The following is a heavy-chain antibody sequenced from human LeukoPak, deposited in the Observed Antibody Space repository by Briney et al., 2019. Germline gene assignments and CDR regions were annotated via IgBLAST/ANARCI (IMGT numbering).Heavy chain of an antibody. CDR2: IYPGDSDT. CDR1: GYSFTSYW. Sequence: GGSLKISCQGSGYSFTSYWIGWVRQVPGKGLEWMGIIYPGDSDTRYSPSFQGQVTTSADKSISTAYLQWSSLKASDTAMYYCARTRGYSGYDSPIVMENDYWGQGTLVTVSS. J-gene: IGHJ4*02. D-gene: IGHD5-12*01. CDR3: ARTRGYSGYDSPIVMENDY. V-gene: IGHV5-51*01.